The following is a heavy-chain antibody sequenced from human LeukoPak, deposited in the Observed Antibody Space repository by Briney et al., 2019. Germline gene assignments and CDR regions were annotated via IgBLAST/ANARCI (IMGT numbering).Heavy chain of an antibody. V-gene: IGHV4-61*02. CDR1: GGPISSGSYY. CDR2: IYTSGST. D-gene: IGHD3-3*01. J-gene: IGHJ4*02. CDR3: ARDFWSGYPFF. Sequence: SETLSLTCTVSGGPISSGSYYWSWIRQPAGKGLEWIGRIYTSGSTNYNPSLKSRVTISVDTSKNQFSLKLSSVTAADTAVYYCARDFWSGYPFFWGQGTLVTVSS.